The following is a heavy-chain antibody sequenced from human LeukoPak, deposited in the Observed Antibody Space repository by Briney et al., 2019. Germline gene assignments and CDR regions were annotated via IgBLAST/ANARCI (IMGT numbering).Heavy chain of an antibody. J-gene: IGHJ4*02. Sequence: GGSLRLSCAASGFTFSSYEMNWVRQAPRRGLEWVSYISSIGSTIYYADSVKGRCTLSRDNAKNSLYLQMNSLRAEDTAVYYCAKESHYDILTGYYPLPVFDYWGQGTLVTVSS. V-gene: IGHV3-48*03. CDR3: AKESHYDILTGYYPLPVFDY. D-gene: IGHD3-9*01. CDR1: GFTFSSYE. CDR2: ISSIGSTI.